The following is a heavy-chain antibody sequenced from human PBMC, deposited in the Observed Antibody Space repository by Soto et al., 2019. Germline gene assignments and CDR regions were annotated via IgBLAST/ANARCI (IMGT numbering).Heavy chain of an antibody. CDR1: GYSFTSYW. CDR3: ARAHIVVVTALSPWLDP. J-gene: IGHJ5*02. D-gene: IGHD2-21*02. CDR2: IYPGDSDT. Sequence: GESLKISCKGSGYSFTSYWIGWVRQMPGKGLEWMGIIYPGDSDTRYSPSFQGQVTISADKSISTAYLQWSSLKASDTAMYYCARAHIVVVTALSPWLDPWGPGTLVTVFS. V-gene: IGHV5-51*01.